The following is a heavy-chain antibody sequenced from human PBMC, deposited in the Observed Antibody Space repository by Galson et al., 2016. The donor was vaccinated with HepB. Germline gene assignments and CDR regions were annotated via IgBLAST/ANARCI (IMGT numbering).Heavy chain of an antibody. V-gene: IGHV3-48*02. Sequence: SLRLSCAASGFTLSSFAMTWVRQAPGKGLEWVSYISSSSSTRYYADSVKGRFTISRDNAKNLLFLQMNSLRHEDTAEYYCARELSAAMLLPDAFDIWGQGTMVTVSS. D-gene: IGHD2-2*01. J-gene: IGHJ3*02. CDR2: ISSSSSTR. CDR1: GFTLSSFA. CDR3: ARELSAAMLLPDAFDI.